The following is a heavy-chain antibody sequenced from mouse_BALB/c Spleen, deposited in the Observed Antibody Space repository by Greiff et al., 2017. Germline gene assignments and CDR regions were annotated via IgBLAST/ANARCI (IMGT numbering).Heavy chain of an antibody. CDR3: APLPMDY. J-gene: IGHJ4*01. Sequence: VQLKESGAELVRPGALVKLSCKASGFNIKDYYMHWVKQRPEQGLEWIGWIDPENGNTIYDPKFQGKASITADTSSNTAYLQLSSLTSEDTAVYYCAPLPMDYWGQGTSVTVSS. CDR2: IDPENGNT. V-gene: IGHV14-1*02. CDR1: GFNIKDYY.